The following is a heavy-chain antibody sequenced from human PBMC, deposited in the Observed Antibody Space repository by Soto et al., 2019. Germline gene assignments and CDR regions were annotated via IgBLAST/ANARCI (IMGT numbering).Heavy chain of an antibody. Sequence: EVQLVESGGGLVQPGGSLRLSCAASGFTCSNYWMHWVRQAPGKGLVWVSRINSDGSTTGNADSVKGRFTISRDNAKNTFYLQMNSLRAEDTSVYYCVRGSVYNWRRDYWGQGTLVTVSS. D-gene: IGHD1-20*01. CDR2: INSDGSTT. J-gene: IGHJ4*02. CDR3: VRGSVYNWRRDY. CDR1: GFTCSNYW. V-gene: IGHV3-74*01.